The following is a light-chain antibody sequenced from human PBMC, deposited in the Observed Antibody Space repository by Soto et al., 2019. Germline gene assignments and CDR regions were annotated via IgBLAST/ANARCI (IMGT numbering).Light chain of an antibody. J-gene: IGKJ4*01. Sequence: EIVMTQSPATLSVSPGERATLSCRASQSVSSYLAWYQQKPGQAPRLRMYGISTRATGIPAWFSGSGSGTEFTLTISSLQSEDFAIYYCQLHNNWPLTFGGGTKVEIK. CDR3: QLHNNWPLT. V-gene: IGKV3-15*01. CDR2: GIS. CDR1: QSVSSY.